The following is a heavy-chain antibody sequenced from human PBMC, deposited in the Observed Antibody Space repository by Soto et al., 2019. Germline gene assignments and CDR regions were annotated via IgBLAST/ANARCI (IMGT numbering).Heavy chain of an antibody. CDR1: GGFLSESY. V-gene: IGHV4-34*01. D-gene: IGHD3-16*01. CDR2: INHVGGT. J-gene: IGHJ5*02. Sequence: SETLSLTCAVYGGFLSESYWTWIRQPPGKGLEWIGEINHVGGTNYNPSLKSRVTMSVDTSQNQFSLRLISVTAADTAMYFCVRIRYQLPSSVLWLDPWGQGTPVTVPS. CDR3: VRIRYQLPSSVLWLDP.